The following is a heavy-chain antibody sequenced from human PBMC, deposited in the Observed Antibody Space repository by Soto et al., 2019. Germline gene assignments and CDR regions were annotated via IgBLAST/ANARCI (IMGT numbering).Heavy chain of an antibody. CDR3: ARESYGDPDAFDI. Sequence: GGSLRLSCAASGFTFSSYAMHWVRQAPGKGLEWVAVISYDGSNKYYADSVKGRFTISRDNSKNTLYLQMNSLRAEDTAVYYCARESYGDPDAFDIWGQGTMVTVSS. CDR2: ISYDGSNK. V-gene: IGHV3-30-3*01. J-gene: IGHJ3*02. D-gene: IGHD4-17*01. CDR1: GFTFSSYA.